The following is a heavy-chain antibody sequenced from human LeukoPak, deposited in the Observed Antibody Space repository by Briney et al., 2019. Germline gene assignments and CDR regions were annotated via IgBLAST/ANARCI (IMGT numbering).Heavy chain of an antibody. CDR3: ARSSRGTSDYYGMDV. J-gene: IGHJ6*02. Sequence: PSETLSLTCTVSGGSINSYYWSWIRQPPGKGLEWIENIYHSGSTHYNPSLKSRVTISVDTSQNHFSLKLSSVTAADTAVYYCARSSRGTSDYYGMDVWGQGTTVTVSS. CDR1: GGSINSYY. D-gene: IGHD1-1*01. V-gene: IGHV4-59*01. CDR2: IYHSGST.